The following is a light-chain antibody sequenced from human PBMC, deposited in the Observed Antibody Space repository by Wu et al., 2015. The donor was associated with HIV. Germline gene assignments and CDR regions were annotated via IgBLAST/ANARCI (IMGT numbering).Light chain of an antibody. Sequence: AIQLAQSPSSLSASTGDTVTITCRASQDVGTYLSWYQQRPGRPPKLLIYAASTLESGVPSRFSGRGSGTQFSLTISCLQSEDFATYSCQQSDSFPFSFGGGTTV. J-gene: IGKJ4*01. V-gene: IGKV1-8*01. CDR1: QDVGTY. CDR2: AAS. CDR3: QQSDSFPFS.